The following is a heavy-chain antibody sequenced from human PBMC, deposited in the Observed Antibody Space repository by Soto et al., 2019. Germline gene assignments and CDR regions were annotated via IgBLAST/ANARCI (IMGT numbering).Heavy chain of an antibody. D-gene: IGHD1-26*01. Sequence: QVQLVQSGAEVKKPGSSVKVSCKASGGTFSSYAVSWVRQAPGQGLEWMGGIIPMSGTTNYAQKFQGRVTMTADESTTTVHMELSSLRSEDTAVYYCASRSGSYPWWFDLWGRGTLFTVSS. J-gene: IGHJ2*01. CDR1: GGTFSSYA. V-gene: IGHV1-69*01. CDR2: IIPMSGTT. CDR3: ASRSGSYPWWFDL.